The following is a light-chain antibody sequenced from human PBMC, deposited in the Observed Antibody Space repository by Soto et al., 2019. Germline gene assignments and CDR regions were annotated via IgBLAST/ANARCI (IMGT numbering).Light chain of an antibody. CDR2: SNT. CDR3: QSYDSSLSGSV. Sequence: QSALTQPPSASGSPGQSVTISCTGTNSDVGGYHSVSWYQQHPGKAPKLLIYSNTNRPSGVPDRFSGSRSGTSASLAITGLQAEDEADYYCQSYDSSLSGSVFGTGTKLTVL. J-gene: IGLJ1*01. CDR1: NSDVGGYHS. V-gene: IGLV2-8*01.